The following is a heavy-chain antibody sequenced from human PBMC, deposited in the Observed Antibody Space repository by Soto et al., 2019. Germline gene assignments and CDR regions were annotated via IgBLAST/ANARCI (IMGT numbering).Heavy chain of an antibody. CDR1: GCNFISYA. V-gene: IGHV3-23*01. D-gene: IGHD2-15*01. Sequence: GGPQSHSCTASGCNFISYAVSWISQNPGKGLEWVSAISGSGGSTYYADSVKGRFTISRDNSKNTLYLQMNSLRAEDTAVYYCAKLKVVTLAPFDYWGQGTLVGVS. CDR3: AKLKVVTLAPFDY. CDR2: ISGSGGST. J-gene: IGHJ4*02.